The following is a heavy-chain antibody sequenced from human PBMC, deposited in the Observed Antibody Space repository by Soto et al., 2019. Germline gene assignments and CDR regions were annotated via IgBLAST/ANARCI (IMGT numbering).Heavy chain of an antibody. J-gene: IGHJ4*02. Sequence: SGPTLVNPTQTLRLTCTISGFSLSTSGLRVSWIRQPPGKALEWLARVDWDDDKLYNTSLQTRLTISKDTSKNQVVLTMTNMDPVDTATYYCARTGRYSSSYFEYWGQGILVTVSS. V-gene: IGHV2-70*04. CDR3: ARTGRYSSSYFEY. D-gene: IGHD4-4*01. CDR2: VDWDDDK. CDR1: GFSLSTSGLR.